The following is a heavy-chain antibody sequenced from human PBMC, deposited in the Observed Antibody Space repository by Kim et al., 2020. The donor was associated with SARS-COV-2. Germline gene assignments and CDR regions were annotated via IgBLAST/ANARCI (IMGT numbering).Heavy chain of an antibody. CDR2: IYSGGNT. Sequence: GGSLRLSCAASGFTVSSNYMSWVRQAPGKGLEWVSVIYSGGNTYYADFVKGRFTISRDNSKNTLYLQMNSLRAEDTAVYYCARAGYSGYDPLLFDYWGQGTLVTVSS. CDR1: GFTVSSNY. V-gene: IGHV3-53*01. D-gene: IGHD5-12*01. CDR3: ARAGYSGYDPLLFDY. J-gene: IGHJ4*02.